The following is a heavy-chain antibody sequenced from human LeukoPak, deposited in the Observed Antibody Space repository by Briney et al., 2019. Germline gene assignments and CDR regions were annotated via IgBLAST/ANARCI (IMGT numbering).Heavy chain of an antibody. CDR3: ARGLNWNGGNMDV. V-gene: IGHV1-8*01. CDR2: MNPNSGNT. CDR1: GYTFTSYD. Sequence: GASVKVSCKASGYTFTSYDINWVRQATGHGLEWMGWMNPNSGNTGYVQKFQDRVIMTSSTSISTVSMELSSLRSDDTAVYYCARGLNWNGGNMDVWGKGTTVTVSS. J-gene: IGHJ6*03. D-gene: IGHD1-1*01.